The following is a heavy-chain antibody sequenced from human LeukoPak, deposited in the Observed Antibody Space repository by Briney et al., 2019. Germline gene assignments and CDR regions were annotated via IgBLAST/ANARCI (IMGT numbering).Heavy chain of an antibody. CDR2: INSDSGGT. J-gene: IGHJ3*02. V-gene: IGHV1-2*02. CDR3: ARGRVHSWSDAFDI. Sequence: GASVKVSCKASGYTFTGHYMHWVRQAPGQGLEWTGWINSDSGGTKYAQKFQGSVIMTRVTSISTAYMELSRLKSDDTAVYYCARGRVHSWSDAFDIWGQGTTVTVSS. D-gene: IGHD1-1*01. CDR1: GYTFTGHY.